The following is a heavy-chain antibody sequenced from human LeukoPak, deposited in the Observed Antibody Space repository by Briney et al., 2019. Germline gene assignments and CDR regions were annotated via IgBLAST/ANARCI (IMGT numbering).Heavy chain of an antibody. Sequence: QPGGSLRLSCAASGFSVSSNYMSWVRQAPGKGLEWVTIIYSGGSTYYADSVKGRFTISRDNPKNTLYLQMNSLRVEDTAVYYCARELHWGQGTLVTVSS. J-gene: IGHJ4*02. CDR1: GFSVSSNY. CDR2: IYSGGST. D-gene: IGHD1-26*01. CDR3: ARELH. V-gene: IGHV3-66*02.